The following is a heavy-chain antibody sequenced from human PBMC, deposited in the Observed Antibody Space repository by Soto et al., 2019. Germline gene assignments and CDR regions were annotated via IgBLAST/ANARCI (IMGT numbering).Heavy chain of an antibody. CDR2: IYSSGST. CDR1: GGSISSYY. D-gene: IGHD5-12*01. J-gene: IGHJ4*02. Sequence: QVQLQESGPGLVKPSETLSLTCTVSGGSISSYYWSWIRQHPGKGLEWSGYIYSSGSTNYNPSLTSRVTISVDTSKNQFSLKLSSVTAADTAVYYCAAYSGYDTFDYWGQGTLVTVSS. V-gene: IGHV4-59*01. CDR3: AAYSGYDTFDY.